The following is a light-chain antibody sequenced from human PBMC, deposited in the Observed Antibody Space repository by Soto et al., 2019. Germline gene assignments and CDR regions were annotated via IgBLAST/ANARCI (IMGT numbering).Light chain of an antibody. Sequence: EIVMTQSPATLSVSPGETATLSCRASQYVSNKVAWYQHKPGQAPSLLILGASTRATGVPARFSGSGSGTEFTPSISSLQSEDFAVYYGKQYKEWPPFTFGQGTRLEIK. V-gene: IGKV3-15*01. CDR1: QYVSNK. J-gene: IGKJ5*01. CDR3: KQYKEWPPFT. CDR2: GAS.